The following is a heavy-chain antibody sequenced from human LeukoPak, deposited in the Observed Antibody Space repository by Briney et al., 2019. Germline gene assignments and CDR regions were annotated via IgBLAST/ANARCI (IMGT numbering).Heavy chain of an antibody. Sequence: PGGSLRLSCAVSGFMFSNHWMTWVRQAPGKGLEWVANIKEDGSEIYYLGSVKGRFTISRDNARNSLYLQMNSLRVEDTAVYYCARDVVGATYFDWGQGTLVTVSS. CDR3: ARDVVGATYFD. CDR2: IKEDGSEI. D-gene: IGHD1-26*01. V-gene: IGHV3-7*01. J-gene: IGHJ4*02. CDR1: GFMFSNHW.